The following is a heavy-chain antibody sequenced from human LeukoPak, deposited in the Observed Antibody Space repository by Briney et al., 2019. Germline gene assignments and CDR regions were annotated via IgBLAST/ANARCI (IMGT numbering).Heavy chain of an antibody. Sequence: SETLSLTCTVSGYSISSGYYWGWIRQPPGKGQEWIGSIYHSGSTYYNPSLKSRVTISVDTSKNQFSLKLSSMTAADAAVYYCATVEGRNARGVTFDYWGQGTLVTVSS. CDR3: ATVEGRNARGVTFDY. CDR2: IYHSGST. D-gene: IGHD3-10*01. CDR1: GYSISSGYY. V-gene: IGHV4-38-2*02. J-gene: IGHJ4*02.